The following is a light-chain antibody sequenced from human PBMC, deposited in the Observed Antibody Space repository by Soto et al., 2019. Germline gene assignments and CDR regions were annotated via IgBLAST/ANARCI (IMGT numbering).Light chain of an antibody. J-gene: IGKJ1*01. V-gene: IGKV3-15*01. CDR2: AAY. CDR3: QQYNDWPRT. Sequence: EIVMTQSPDIMSVSPGERATLSCRASHSLSNNLAGYQQRPGQAPRLLMYAAYTRATGIPARFSGSGSGTEFTLTITSLQSEASAVYYCQQYNDWPRTFGQGTKVEIK. CDR1: HSLSNN.